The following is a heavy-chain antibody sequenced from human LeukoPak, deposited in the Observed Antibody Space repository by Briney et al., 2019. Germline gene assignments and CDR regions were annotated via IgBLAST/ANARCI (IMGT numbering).Heavy chain of an antibody. CDR1: GFTFDDYA. J-gene: IGHJ6*02. V-gene: IGHV3-9*01. Sequence: GRSLRLSCAASGFTFDDYAMHWVRQAPGKGLEWVSGIGWHSGSIVYADSVKGRFTISRDNAKNSLYLQMNSLRAEDTALYYCAKDIGTSLLHGMDVWGQGTTVTVSS. D-gene: IGHD2-2*01. CDR2: IGWHSGSI. CDR3: AKDIGTSLLHGMDV.